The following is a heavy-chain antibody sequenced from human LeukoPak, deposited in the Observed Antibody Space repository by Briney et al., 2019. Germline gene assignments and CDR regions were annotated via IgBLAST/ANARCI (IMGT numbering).Heavy chain of an antibody. J-gene: IGHJ4*02. CDR1: GFTFSSYG. V-gene: IGHV3-23*01. D-gene: IGHD2-2*01. CDR2: ISGSGGST. Sequence: GGSLRLSCAASGFTFSSYGMSWVRQAPGKGLEWVSAISGSGGSTYYADSVKGRFTISRDNSKNTLYLQMNSLRAEDTAVYYCAKERVGYCSSTSCHVFDYWGQGTLVTVSS. CDR3: AKERVGYCSSTSCHVFDY.